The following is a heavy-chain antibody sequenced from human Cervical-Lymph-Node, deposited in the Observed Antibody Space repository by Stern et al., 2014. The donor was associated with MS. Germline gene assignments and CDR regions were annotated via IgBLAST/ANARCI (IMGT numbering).Heavy chain of an antibody. CDR3: ATSTGYFLLEYYFDY. Sequence: EVQLVESGAEVKKPGESLKISCQGSGYSFTSSWIGWVRQMPGKGLEWMGIIYPGDSDTRYNPSFQGQVTISADKYVSTAYLQWSSLKASDTAMYYCATSTGYFLLEYYFDYWGQGTLVTVSS. CDR2: IYPGDSDT. J-gene: IGHJ4*02. D-gene: IGHD2-8*02. V-gene: IGHV5-51*01. CDR1: GYSFTSSW.